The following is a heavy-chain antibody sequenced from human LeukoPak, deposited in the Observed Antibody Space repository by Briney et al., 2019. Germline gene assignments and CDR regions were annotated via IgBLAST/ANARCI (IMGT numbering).Heavy chain of an antibody. V-gene: IGHV4-59*06. J-gene: IGHJ6*02. Sequence: PGGSLRLSCAASGFTFSSYWMSWVRQAPGKGLEWIGYIYYSGSTYYNPSLKGRITISVDTSKNQFSLKLNSVTAADTAVYYCASLRLLKPYYYYGMDVWGQGTTVTVSS. D-gene: IGHD2-15*01. CDR2: IYYSGST. CDR1: GFTFSSYW. CDR3: ASLRLLKPYYYYGMDV.